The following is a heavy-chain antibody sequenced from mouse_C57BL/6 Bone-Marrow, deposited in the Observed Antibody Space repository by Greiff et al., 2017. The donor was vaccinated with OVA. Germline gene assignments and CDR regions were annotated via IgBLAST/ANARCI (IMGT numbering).Heavy chain of an antibody. CDR1: GYTFTSYW. CDR3: APLYGSSPFAY. CDR2: IHPSDSDT. V-gene: IGHV1-74*01. J-gene: IGHJ3*01. D-gene: IGHD1-1*01. Sequence: QVQLQQPGAELVKPGASVKVSCKASGYTFTSYWMHWVKQRPGQGLEWIGRIHPSDSDTNYNQKFKGKATLTVDKPSSTAYMQLSSLTSEDSAVYYCAPLYGSSPFAYWGQGTLVTVSA.